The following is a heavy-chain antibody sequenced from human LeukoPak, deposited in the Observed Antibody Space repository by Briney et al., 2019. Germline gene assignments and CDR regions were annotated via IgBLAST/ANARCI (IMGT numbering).Heavy chain of an antibody. Sequence: HGESLKISCKGSGYSFTSYWIGWVRQMPGKGLEWMGITYPGDSDTRYSPSFQGQVTISADKSISTAYLQWSSLKASDTAMYYCARPLRARYDLPGYWGQGTLVTVSS. CDR3: ARPLRARYDLPGY. D-gene: IGHD3-3*01. J-gene: IGHJ4*02. CDR1: GYSFTSYW. CDR2: TYPGDSDT. V-gene: IGHV5-51*01.